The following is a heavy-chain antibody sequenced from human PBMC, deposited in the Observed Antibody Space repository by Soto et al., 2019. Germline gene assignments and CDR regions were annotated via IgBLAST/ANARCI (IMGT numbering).Heavy chain of an antibody. CDR2: ISNSGGET. CDR3: AKSGAALFYYYMDV. V-gene: IGHV3-23*01. CDR1: EFSFNDFA. J-gene: IGHJ6*03. D-gene: IGHD5-12*01. Sequence: GGSLRLSCAASEFSFNDFAMSWVRQAPGRGLEWVSSISNSGGETNYADSVKGRFTVTRDNSKKILYLQMNSLLAEDTAIYYCAKSGAALFYYYMDVRGKGTMVTAP.